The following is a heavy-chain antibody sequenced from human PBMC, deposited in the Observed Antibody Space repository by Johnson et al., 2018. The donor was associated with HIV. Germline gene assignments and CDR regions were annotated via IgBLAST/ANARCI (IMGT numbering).Heavy chain of an antibody. J-gene: IGHJ3*02. D-gene: IGHD3-3*01. CDR2: ISGSGGST. V-gene: IGHV3-23*04. CDR3: ARDGGRYYDFWSGRGDAFDI. Sequence: VQLVESGGGLAQPGGALRLSCAASGFTFSSYAMRWVRQAPGKGLEWVSGISGSGGSTYYADSVGGRVTIARDNSKNTLYLQMNSLRAEDTAVYYCARDGGRYYDFWSGRGDAFDIWGQGTMVTVSS. CDR1: GFTFSSYA.